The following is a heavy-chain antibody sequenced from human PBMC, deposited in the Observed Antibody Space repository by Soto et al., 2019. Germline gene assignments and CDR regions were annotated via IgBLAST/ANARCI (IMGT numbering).Heavy chain of an antibody. Sequence: QVHLVQSGAEVKKPGASVKVSCKGSGYAFTTYGITWVRQAPGQGLEWRGWISAHNGNTNYAQKLQGRVTGTRDTSTSTAYIELRSLRTDDRAVYYCARGRYGDYWGQGALVTVSS. CDR1: GYAFTTYG. V-gene: IGHV1-18*01. D-gene: IGHD1-1*01. CDR3: ARGRYGDY. CDR2: ISAHNGNT. J-gene: IGHJ4*02.